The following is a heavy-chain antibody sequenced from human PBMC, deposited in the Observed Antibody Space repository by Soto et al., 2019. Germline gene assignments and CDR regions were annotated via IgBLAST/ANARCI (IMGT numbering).Heavy chain of an antibody. CDR1: GGSISSGASY. V-gene: IGHV4-31*03. J-gene: IGHJ5*01. Sequence: QVQLQESGPGLVKPSQTLSLTCTVSGGSISSGASYWSWIRQHPGKGLEWIGYIYYSGSTYYNPSLKSRVTISLDTSRNQFSLRLSSVTAADTAVYYCARDIAGRPNCFDSWGQGTLVTVSS. CDR2: IYYSGST. CDR3: ARDIAGRPNCFDS. D-gene: IGHD6-6*01.